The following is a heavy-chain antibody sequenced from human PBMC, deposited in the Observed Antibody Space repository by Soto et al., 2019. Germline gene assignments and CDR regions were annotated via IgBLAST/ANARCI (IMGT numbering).Heavy chain of an antibody. J-gene: IGHJ3*02. CDR1: GGSFSGYY. CDR2: INHSGST. V-gene: IGHV4-34*01. CDR3: ARGGYYARYAFDI. D-gene: IGHD3-10*01. Sequence: SETLSLTCAVYGGSFSGYYWSWIRQPPGKGLEWIGEINHSGSTKYDPSLKSRVTISVDTSKNQFSLKLSSVTAADTAVYYCARGGYYARYAFDIWGQGTMVTVSS.